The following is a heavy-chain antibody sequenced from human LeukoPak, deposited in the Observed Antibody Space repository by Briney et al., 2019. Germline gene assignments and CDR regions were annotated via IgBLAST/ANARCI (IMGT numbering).Heavy chain of an antibody. V-gene: IGHV1-69*04. D-gene: IGHD3-9*01. J-gene: IGHJ4*02. Sequence: SVKVSCKASGGTFSSYAISWVRQAPGQGLEWMGRIIPILGIANYAQKFQGRVTITADKSTSTAYMELSSLRSEDTAVYYCARGEGSHYDIPRDWGQGTLVTVSS. CDR2: IIPILGIA. CDR1: GGTFSSYA. CDR3: ARGEGSHYDIPRD.